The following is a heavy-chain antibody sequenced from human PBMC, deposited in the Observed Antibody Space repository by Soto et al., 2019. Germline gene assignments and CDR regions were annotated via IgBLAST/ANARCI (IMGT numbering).Heavy chain of an antibody. V-gene: IGHV3-33*01. CDR3: ARETNMILDY. D-gene: IGHD2-15*01. J-gene: IGHJ4*02. CDR1: GFTFSSYG. CDR2: IWYDGSNK. Sequence: QVQLVESGGGVVQPGRSLRLSCAASGFTFSSYGMHWVRQAPGKGLEWVAVIWYDGSNKYYADSVKGRFTISRDNSRNTLYLQMKSLRAEDTAVYYCARETNMILDYWGQGTLVTVSS.